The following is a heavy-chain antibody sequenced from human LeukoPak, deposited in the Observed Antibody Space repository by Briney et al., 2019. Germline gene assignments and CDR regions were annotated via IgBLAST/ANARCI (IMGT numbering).Heavy chain of an antibody. Sequence: SETLSLTCTVSGGSTSTYYWSWIRQPPGKGLEWIGYIYYNGDTNYNPSLKSRVTISVDTSKKQFSLKLRTVTAADTAVYYCARRGGRDGYNLNWFDPWGQGTLVTVSS. V-gene: IGHV4-59*01. J-gene: IGHJ5*02. CDR1: GGSTSTYY. D-gene: IGHD5-24*01. CDR3: ARRGGRDGYNLNWFDP. CDR2: IYYNGDT.